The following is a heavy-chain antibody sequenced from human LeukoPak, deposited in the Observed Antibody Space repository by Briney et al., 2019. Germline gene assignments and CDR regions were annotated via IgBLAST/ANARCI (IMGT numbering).Heavy chain of an antibody. J-gene: IGHJ4*02. CDR1: GGSISSYY. V-gene: IGHV4-39*07. CDR2: IYYSGST. Sequence: SETLSLTCTVSGGSISSYYWGWIRQPPGKGLEWIGSIYYSGSTSYNPSLTSRLTMSVDTSKNQFSLQLNSVTAADTAVYYCASERRSDFGDYDYFDYWGQGTLVTVSS. D-gene: IGHD4-17*01. CDR3: ASERRSDFGDYDYFDY.